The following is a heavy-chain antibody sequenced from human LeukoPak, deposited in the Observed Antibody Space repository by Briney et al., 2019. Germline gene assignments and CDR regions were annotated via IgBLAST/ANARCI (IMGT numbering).Heavy chain of an antibody. D-gene: IGHD3-10*01. CDR2: INPSGGST. V-gene: IGHV1-46*01. CDR1: GYTFTSYF. J-gene: IGHJ4*02. CDR3: ARGGSSYGSEGYDY. Sequence: ASVKVSCKASGYTFTSYFIHWVRQAPGQGLEWMGIINPSGGSTSYAQKFQGRDTMTRDTPTSTVYMELSSLRSEDTAVYYCARGGSSYGSEGYDYWGQGTLVTVSS.